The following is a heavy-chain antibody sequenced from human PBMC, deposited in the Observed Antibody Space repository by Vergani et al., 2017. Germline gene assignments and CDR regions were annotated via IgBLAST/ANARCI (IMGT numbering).Heavy chain of an antibody. D-gene: IGHD3-3*01. CDR3: ARRGPEGXLGTYYDFWGGYNYYFDY. CDR1: GGSISSYY. V-gene: IGHV4-59*01. Sequence: QVQLQESGPGLVKPSETLSLTCTVSGGSISSYYWSWIRQPPGKGLEWIGYIYYSGSTNYNPPLKSRVTISVATSKNQFSLKLSFVTAADTAVYYCARRGPEGXLGTYYDFWGGYNYYFDYGGQGTLVTVSS. CDR2: IYYSGST. J-gene: IGHJ4*02.